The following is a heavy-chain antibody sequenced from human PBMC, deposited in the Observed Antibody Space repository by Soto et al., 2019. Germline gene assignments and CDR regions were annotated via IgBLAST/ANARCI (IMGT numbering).Heavy chain of an antibody. Sequence: EVQLVESGGGLIQPGGSLNLSCAASGLPVSTNYMSWVRQAPGKGLEWVSVIYNDGNTYYADSVKGRFTISRDASKNTLQLQMDSLRDEDTAVYYCVRPRPLGQNYGMDVWGRGTTVTVSS. CDR2: IYNDGNT. D-gene: IGHD3-16*01. CDR3: VRPRPLGQNYGMDV. CDR1: GLPVSTNY. V-gene: IGHV3-53*01. J-gene: IGHJ6*02.